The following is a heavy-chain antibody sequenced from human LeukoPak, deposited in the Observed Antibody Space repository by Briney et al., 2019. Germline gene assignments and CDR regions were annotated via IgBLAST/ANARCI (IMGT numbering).Heavy chain of an antibody. Sequence: ASVKVSCKASGYTLTSYGISWVRQAPGQGLEWMGWISAYNGNTNYAQKLQGRVTMTTDTSTSTAYMEIRSLRSDDTAVYYCTRDLGVDTTMIFFDYWGQGSLVTVSS. D-gene: IGHD5-18*01. V-gene: IGHV1-18*01. CDR3: TRDLGVDTTMIFFDY. CDR1: GYTLTSYG. CDR2: ISAYNGNT. J-gene: IGHJ4*02.